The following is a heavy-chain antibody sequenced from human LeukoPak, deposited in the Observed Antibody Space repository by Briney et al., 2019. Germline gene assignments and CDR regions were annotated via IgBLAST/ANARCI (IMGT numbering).Heavy chain of an antibody. CDR2: INHSGST. V-gene: IGHV4-34*01. Sequence: SETLSLTCAVYGGSFSGYYWSWIRQPPGKGLEWIGEINHSGSTNYNPSLKSRVTISVDTSKNQFSLKLSSVTAADTAVYYCAREKTXDXGHYWGQGTLVTVSS. J-gene: IGHJ4*02. CDR1: GGSFSGYY. CDR3: AREKTXDXGHY.